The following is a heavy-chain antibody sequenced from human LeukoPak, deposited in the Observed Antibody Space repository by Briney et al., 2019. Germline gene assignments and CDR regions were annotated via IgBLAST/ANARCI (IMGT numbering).Heavy chain of an antibody. Sequence: SETLSLTCTVSGGSISSYYWNWIRQPPGKGLEWIGYIYYSGSTNYNPSLKSRVTISVDTSKNQFSLNLTSVTAADTAVYYCARFTPQGYGRGGYNRFDPWGQGTLVTVSS. D-gene: IGHD3-10*01. J-gene: IGHJ5*02. CDR3: ARFTPQGYGRGGYNRFDP. V-gene: IGHV4-59*01. CDR2: IYYSGST. CDR1: GGSISSYY.